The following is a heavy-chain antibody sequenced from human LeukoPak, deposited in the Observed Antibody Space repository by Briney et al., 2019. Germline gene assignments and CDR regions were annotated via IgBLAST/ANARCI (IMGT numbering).Heavy chain of an antibody. CDR3: ARRRKDLNWFDP. CDR2: INYSGRT. Sequence: PSETLSLTCTVSGDSISNSDYCWGWIRQPPGKGLEWIALINYSGRTFYNPSLRSRVTISVDMSKNQFSLNLNSVTAADTAVYSCARRRKDLNWFDPWGQGTLVTVSS. CDR1: GDSISNSDYC. V-gene: IGHV4-39*01. J-gene: IGHJ5*02.